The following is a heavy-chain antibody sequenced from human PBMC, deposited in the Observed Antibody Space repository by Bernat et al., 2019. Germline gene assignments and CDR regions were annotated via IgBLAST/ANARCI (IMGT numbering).Heavy chain of an antibody. CDR1: GYTFTSYG. CDR2: ISAYNGNT. Sequence: QVQLVQSGAEVKKPGASVKVSCKASGYTFTSYGISWVRQAPGQGLEWMGWISAYNGNTNYAQKLQGRVTVTTDTSTSTAYMELRSLRSDDTAVYYCARELPNFNIIYGGPSGFEYWGQGTLVTVSS. CDR3: ARELPNFNIIYGGPSGFEY. J-gene: IGHJ4*02. D-gene: IGHD4-17*01. V-gene: IGHV1-18*01.